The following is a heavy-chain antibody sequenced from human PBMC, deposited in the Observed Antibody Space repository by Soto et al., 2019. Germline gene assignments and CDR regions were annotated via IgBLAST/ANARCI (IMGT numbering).Heavy chain of an antibody. CDR3: APLYGSGTYHKFPYYFDY. V-gene: IGHV3-21*01. J-gene: IGHJ4*02. Sequence: GGSLRLSXXASGXTFSTYNMNGVRQAPGKGLEWVSSISSSTSYIYYADSVKGRFTISRDNAKSSLYLQMNSLRAEDTAVYYCAPLYGSGTYHKFPYYFDYWGQGTLVTVSS. D-gene: IGHD3-10*01. CDR2: ISSSTSYI. CDR1: GXTFSTYN.